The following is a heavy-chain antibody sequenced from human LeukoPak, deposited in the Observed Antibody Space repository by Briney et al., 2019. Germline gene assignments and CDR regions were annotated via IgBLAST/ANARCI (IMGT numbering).Heavy chain of an antibody. CDR2: IYYSGST. Sequence: PSETLSLTCTVSGESISGFYWTWLRQPPGKGLEWIGYIYYSGSTNYNPSLRSRVTISVDTTKNQFSLKLSSVTAADTAVYYCARETSQKGAHYMDVWGKGTTVTISS. V-gene: IGHV4-59*01. D-gene: IGHD3-16*01. J-gene: IGHJ6*03. CDR3: ARETSQKGAHYMDV. CDR1: GESISGFY.